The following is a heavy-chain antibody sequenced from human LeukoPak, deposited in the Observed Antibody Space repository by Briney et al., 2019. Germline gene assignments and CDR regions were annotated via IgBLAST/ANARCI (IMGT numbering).Heavy chain of an antibody. CDR2: IKSRTDGGTT. V-gene: IGHV3-15*01. D-gene: IGHD5-24*01. CDR1: GFTFSSAW. J-gene: IGHJ4*02. Sequence: GGSLRLSCPGSGFTFSSAWMTWVRQIPGKGLEWVGHIKSRTDGGTTDYAAPVKGRFTISRDDSKNTVYLQMNSLKTEDSAVYFCATEFYRNGYNFWGQGTLVIVSS. CDR3: ATEFYRNGYNF.